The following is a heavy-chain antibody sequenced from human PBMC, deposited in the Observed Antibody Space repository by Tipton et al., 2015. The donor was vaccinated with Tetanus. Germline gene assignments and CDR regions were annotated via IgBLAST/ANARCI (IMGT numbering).Heavy chain of an antibody. Sequence: QLVQSGAEVKKPGESLKISCKGSGYSFTSYWLAWVRQLPGKGLELMGIIYPGDSDTRYSPSFQGQVTISADKSISTAYLQWSSLKASDTAMYFCATVVSWGSSGLLAQEAYWFDPWGQGTLVTVSS. CDR3: ATVVSWGSSGLLAQEAYWFDP. V-gene: IGHV5-51*01. CDR1: GYSFTSYW. D-gene: IGHD3-22*01. CDR2: IYPGDSDT. J-gene: IGHJ5*02.